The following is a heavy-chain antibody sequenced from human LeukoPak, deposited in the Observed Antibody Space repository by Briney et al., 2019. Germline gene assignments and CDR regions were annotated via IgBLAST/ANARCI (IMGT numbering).Heavy chain of an antibody. CDR2: IYYSGST. V-gene: IGHV4-59*01. CDR3: ARGDAYYDYVWGSYTAFDI. Sequence: SETLSLTCTVSGGSISSYYWSWIRQPPGKGLEWIGYIYYSGSTNYNPSLKSRVTISVDTSKNQFSLKLSSVTAADTAVYYCARGDAYYDYVWGSYTAFDIWGQGTMVTVSS. J-gene: IGHJ3*02. CDR1: GGSISSYY. D-gene: IGHD3-16*01.